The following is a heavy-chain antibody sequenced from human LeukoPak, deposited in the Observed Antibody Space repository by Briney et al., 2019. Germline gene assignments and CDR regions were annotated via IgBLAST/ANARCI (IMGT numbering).Heavy chain of an antibody. J-gene: IGHJ4*02. CDR1: GGTFSRYA. D-gene: IGHD5-18*01. CDR3: ARRGYSYACFDY. V-gene: IGHV1-69*06. CDR2: LIPIFVTA. Sequence: ASVKVSCKASGGTFSRYAISWVRQAPGQGRGWRGGLIPIFVTANYAQKLRGRVTITADKSTRTAYMERSSLSSEGTAVYCCARRGYSYACFDYWGQGTLVTVSS.